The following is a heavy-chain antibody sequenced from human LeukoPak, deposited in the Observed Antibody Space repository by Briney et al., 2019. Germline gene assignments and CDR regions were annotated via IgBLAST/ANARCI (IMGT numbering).Heavy chain of an antibody. Sequence: GGSLRLSCAASGFTFSSYWMHWVRQAPGKGLVWVSRISDGGRTTTYADSVKGRLTISRDNAKNTLYLQMNGLRAEDTAVYYCSRSAYYDGSGNYYDYWGQGTLVTVSS. J-gene: IGHJ4*02. CDR3: SRSAYYDGSGNYYDY. CDR2: ISDGGRTT. D-gene: IGHD3-22*01. CDR1: GFTFSSYW. V-gene: IGHV3-74*01.